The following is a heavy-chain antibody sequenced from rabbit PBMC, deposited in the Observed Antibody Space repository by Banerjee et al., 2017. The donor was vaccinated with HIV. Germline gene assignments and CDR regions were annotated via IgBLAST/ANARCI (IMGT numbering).Heavy chain of an antibody. CDR3: ARGTSSSGYYSGSLNL. CDR1: GFSFSINYY. CDR2: IRAGSGTT. D-gene: IGHD1-1*01. J-gene: IGHJ4*01. V-gene: IGHV1S45*01. Sequence: QEQLEESGGDLVKPEGSLTLTCTASGFSFSINYYMCWVRQAPGKGLEWIGCIRAGSGTTWYATWAKGRFTISKTSSTTVTLQMTSLTAADTATYFCARGTSSSGYYSGSLNLWGPGTLVTVS.